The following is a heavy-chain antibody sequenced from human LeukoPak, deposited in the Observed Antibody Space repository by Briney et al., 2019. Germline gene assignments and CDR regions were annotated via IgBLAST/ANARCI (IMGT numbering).Heavy chain of an antibody. CDR2: IFYSGST. Sequence: SETLSFTWAVKGGSFGGYSGSWIRQPPGKGLEWIGNIFYSGSTYYSPSLRSRVTISLDTSRNQFSLKLNSVTAADTAVYYCAKSNGYGLVDIWGQGTMVTVSS. V-gene: IGHV4-34*12. CDR3: AKSNGYGLVDI. CDR1: GGSFGGYS. J-gene: IGHJ3*02. D-gene: IGHD3-10*01.